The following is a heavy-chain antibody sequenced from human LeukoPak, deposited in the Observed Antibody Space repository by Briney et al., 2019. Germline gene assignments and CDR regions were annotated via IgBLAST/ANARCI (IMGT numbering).Heavy chain of an antibody. D-gene: IGHD1-7*01. Sequence: SSETLSLTCAVYGGSFSGYYWSWIRQPPGKGLEWIGEINHSGSTNYNPSLKSRVTISVDTSKNQFSLKLRSVTAADTAVYFCARLYGNYQNYFDYWGQGTLVTVSS. CDR3: ARLYGNYQNYFDY. J-gene: IGHJ4*02. V-gene: IGHV4-34*01. CDR1: GGSFSGYY. CDR2: INHSGST.